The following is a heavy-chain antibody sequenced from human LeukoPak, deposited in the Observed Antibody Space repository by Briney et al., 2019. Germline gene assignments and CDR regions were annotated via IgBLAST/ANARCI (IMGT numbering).Heavy chain of an antibody. J-gene: IGHJ3*02. D-gene: IGHD4-17*01. CDR1: GGSFSGYY. CDR2: INHSGST. V-gene: IGHV4-34*01. Sequence: PSETLSLTCAVYGGSFSGYYWSWIRQPPGKGLEWIGEINHSGSTNYNPSLKGRVTISLDTSSNQFSLRLSSMTAADTSVYYCARWKRAAVTTFDAFDIWGQGTMVTVSS. CDR3: ARWKRAAVTTFDAFDI.